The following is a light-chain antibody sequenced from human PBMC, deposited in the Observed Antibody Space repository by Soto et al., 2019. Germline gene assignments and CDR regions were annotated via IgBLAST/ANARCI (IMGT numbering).Light chain of an antibody. CDR2: KAT. V-gene: IGKV1-5*03. Sequence: DIQMTQSPSTLSASVGDSVTITCRASQTISSWLAWYQQKPGKAPKLLIYKATSLVSGVPSRFSASGSGTEFTLTISSLLPDDFATYYCQQYSSWGTFGQGTKVEIK. CDR1: QTISSW. J-gene: IGKJ1*01. CDR3: QQYSSWGT.